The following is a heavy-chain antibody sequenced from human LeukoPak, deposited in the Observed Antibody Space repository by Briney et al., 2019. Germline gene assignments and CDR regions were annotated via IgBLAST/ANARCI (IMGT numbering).Heavy chain of an antibody. CDR2: ISSSSSYI. CDR1: GFTFSSYS. Sequence: PGGSLRLSCAASGFTFSSYSMNWVRQAPGKGLEWVSSISSSSSYIYYADSVKGRFTISRDNAKNSLYLQMNSLRAEDTAVYYCAREGGEWELLRTFDYWGQGTLVTVSS. J-gene: IGHJ4*02. V-gene: IGHV3-21*01. D-gene: IGHD1-26*01. CDR3: AREGGEWELLRTFDY.